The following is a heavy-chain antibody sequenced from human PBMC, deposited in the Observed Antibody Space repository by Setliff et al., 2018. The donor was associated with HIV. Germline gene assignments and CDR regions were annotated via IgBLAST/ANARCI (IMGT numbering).Heavy chain of an antibody. CDR2: IYHSGST. CDR3: ARARDIAVAGYFDY. V-gene: IGHV4-4*02. D-gene: IGHD6-19*01. J-gene: IGHJ4*02. Sequence: SETLSLTCAVSGGSISSSNWWSWVRQPPGKGMEWIGEIYHSGSTNYNPSLKSRVTISVDKSKNQFSLKLSFVTAADTAVYYCARARDIAVAGYFDYWGQGTLVTVSS. CDR1: GGSISSSNW.